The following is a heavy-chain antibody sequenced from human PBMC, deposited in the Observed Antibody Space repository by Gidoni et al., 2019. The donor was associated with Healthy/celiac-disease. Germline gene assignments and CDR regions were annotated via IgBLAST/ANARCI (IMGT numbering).Heavy chain of an antibody. CDR3: ARDPTTVVTPSNYFDY. J-gene: IGHJ4*02. CDR2: ISYDGSNK. CDR1: GFTFSRYA. D-gene: IGHD4-17*01. V-gene: IGHV3-30-3*01. Sequence: QVQLVESGGGVVQPGRSLRLSCAASGFTFSRYAMHWVRQAPGKGLEWVAVISYDGSNKYYADSVKGRFTISRDNSKNTLYLQMNSLRAEDTAVYYCARDPTTVVTPSNYFDYWGQGTLVTVSS.